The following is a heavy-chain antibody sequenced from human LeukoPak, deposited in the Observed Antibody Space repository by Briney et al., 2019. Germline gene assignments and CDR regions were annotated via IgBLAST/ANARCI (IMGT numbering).Heavy chain of an antibody. CDR1: GFTFSSYG. J-gene: IGHJ4*02. V-gene: IGHV3-33*01. D-gene: IGHD5-18*01. Sequence: GRSLRLSCAASGFTFSSYGMHWVRQAPGKGLEWVAVIWYDGSNKYYADSVKGRFTISRDNSKNTLYLQMNSLRAEDTAVYYCARDLRYGRSVGLDYWGQGTLVTVSS. CDR2: IWYDGSNK. CDR3: ARDLRYGRSVGLDY.